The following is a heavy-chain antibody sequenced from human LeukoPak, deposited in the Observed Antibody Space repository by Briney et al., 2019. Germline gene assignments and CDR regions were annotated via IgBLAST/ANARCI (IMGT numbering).Heavy chain of an antibody. Sequence: GGSLKISCKGSGYSFTSYWIGWVRQMPGKGLEWMGIIYPGDSDTRYSPSFQGQVTISVDKSITTAFLQWSSLKASDTAMYYCARTYCGGDCYPTHFDYWGQGTLVTVSS. J-gene: IGHJ4*02. CDR3: ARTYCGGDCYPTHFDY. V-gene: IGHV5-51*01. CDR2: IYPGDSDT. D-gene: IGHD2-21*02. CDR1: GYSFTSYW.